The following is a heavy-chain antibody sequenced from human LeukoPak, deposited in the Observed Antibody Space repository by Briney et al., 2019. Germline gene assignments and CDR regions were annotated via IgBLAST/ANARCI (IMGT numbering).Heavy chain of an antibody. CDR2: FSTSGST. Sequence: SQTLSLTCTVSGGSISSGSYYWSWIRQPAGKGLEWIGRFSTSGSTNYNPSLKSRVTISVDSSKNQFSLNLRSVTAADTAVYYCAREASDYYGSGSYSWFDPWGQGTLVTVSS. D-gene: IGHD3-10*01. CDR3: AREASDYYGSGSYSWFDP. CDR1: GGSISSGSYY. V-gene: IGHV4-61*02. J-gene: IGHJ5*02.